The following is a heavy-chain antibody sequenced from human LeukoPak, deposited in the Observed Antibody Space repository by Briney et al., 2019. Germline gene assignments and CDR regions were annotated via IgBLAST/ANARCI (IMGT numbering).Heavy chain of an antibody. CDR2: ISYDGSKK. J-gene: IGHJ4*02. Sequence: GGSLRLSCAASGFTFRSYGMHWVRQAPGKGLEWVAVISYDGSKKYYADSVKGRFTISRDNSRNTLYLQMNSLRAGDTAVYYCAKDAAGPEYWGQGTLVTVSS. CDR1: GFTFRSYG. D-gene: IGHD6-13*01. CDR3: AKDAAGPEY. V-gene: IGHV3-30*18.